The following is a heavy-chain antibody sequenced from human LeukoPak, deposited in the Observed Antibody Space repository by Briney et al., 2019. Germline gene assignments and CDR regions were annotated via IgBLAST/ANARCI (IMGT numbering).Heavy chain of an antibody. CDR2: ISSSSSFI. Sequence: GGSLRLSCAVSGFTFSHYSMTWVRQAPGKGLEWVSSISSSSSFIYYADSVKGRFTISGDNAKKSLYLQMNSLRAEDTAVYYFASETKRGYSYGSPTDAFDIWGQGTMVTVSS. V-gene: IGHV3-21*01. D-gene: IGHD5-18*01. J-gene: IGHJ3*02. CDR3: ASETKRGYSYGSPTDAFDI. CDR1: GFTFSHYS.